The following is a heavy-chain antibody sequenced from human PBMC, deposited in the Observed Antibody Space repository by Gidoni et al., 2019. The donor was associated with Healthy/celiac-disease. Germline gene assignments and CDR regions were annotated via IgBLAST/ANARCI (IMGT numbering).Heavy chain of an antibody. CDR2: ISSSGSTI. J-gene: IGHJ4*02. Sequence: EVQLVESGGGLVQPGGSLRLPCAASGVTFSSYEMNWVRQAPGKGLEWVSYISSSGSTIYYADSVKGRFTISRDNAKNSLYLQMNSLRAEDTAVYYCARVEQQLALDYWGQGTLVTVSS. CDR3: ARVEQQLALDY. V-gene: IGHV3-48*03. D-gene: IGHD6-13*01. CDR1: GVTFSSYE.